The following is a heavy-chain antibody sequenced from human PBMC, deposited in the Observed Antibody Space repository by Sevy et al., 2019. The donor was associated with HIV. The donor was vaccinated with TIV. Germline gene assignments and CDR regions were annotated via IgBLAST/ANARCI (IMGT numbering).Heavy chain of an antibody. Sequence: GGSLRLSCAASGFTFSSYAMSWVRQAPGKGLEWVSDTSGSGGSTYYADSVKGRFTISRDNSKNTLYLQMNSLRAEDTAVYYCATTKLGYCSSTSCWEAYYFDYWGQGTLVTVSS. J-gene: IGHJ4*02. CDR3: ATTKLGYCSSTSCWEAYYFDY. CDR1: GFTFSSYA. D-gene: IGHD2-2*01. CDR2: TSGSGGST. V-gene: IGHV3-23*01.